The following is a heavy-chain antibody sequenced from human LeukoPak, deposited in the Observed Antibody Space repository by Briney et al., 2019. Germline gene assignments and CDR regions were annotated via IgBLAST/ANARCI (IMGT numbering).Heavy chain of an antibody. D-gene: IGHD3-3*01. CDR3: ATAGRRLFGVLIPLSFDY. CDR2: IIPSDGFT. V-gene: IGHV1-69*10. CDR1: GGTFSSYA. Sequence: GASVKVSCKASGGTFSSYAISWVRQAPGQGLEWMGGIIPSDGFTTYAQKFQGRLTMTRDMSTSTVYMELSSLRSEDTALYYCATAGRRLFGVLIPLSFDYWGQGTLVTVSS. J-gene: IGHJ4*02.